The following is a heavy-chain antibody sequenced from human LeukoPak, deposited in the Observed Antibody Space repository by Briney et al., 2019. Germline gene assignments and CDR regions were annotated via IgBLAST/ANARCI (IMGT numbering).Heavy chain of an antibody. CDR1: GGSIYSYY. D-gene: IGHD3-10*01. J-gene: IGHJ5*02. Sequence: SETLSLTCSVSGGSIYSYYGSWIRQPPGKGLEWIGYIYYTGSTNSNPSLKGRVTISIDTSRNQFSLKLSSVTAADTAVYYCARWSHGSGGFDPWGQGTLVTVSS. V-gene: IGHV4-59*01. CDR2: IYYTGST. CDR3: ARWSHGSGGFDP.